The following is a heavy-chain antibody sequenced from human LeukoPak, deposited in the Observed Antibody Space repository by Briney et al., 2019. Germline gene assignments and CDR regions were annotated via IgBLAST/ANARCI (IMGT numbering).Heavy chain of an antibody. J-gene: IGHJ4*02. CDR2: ICYSGST. CDR3: ARHSRGTYYFDY. CDR1: GGSISSYY. Sequence: SETLSLTCTVSGGSISSYYWSWIRQPPGKGLEWIGYICYSGSTNYNPSLKSRVTISVDTSKNQFSLKLSSVTAADTAVYYCARHSRGTYYFDYWGQGTLVTVSS. V-gene: IGHV4-59*08. D-gene: IGHD1-7*01.